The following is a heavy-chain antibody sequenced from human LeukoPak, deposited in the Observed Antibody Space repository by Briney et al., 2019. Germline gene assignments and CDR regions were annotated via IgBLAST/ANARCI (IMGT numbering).Heavy chain of an antibody. CDR3: ARVSSWYSHYGMDV. Sequence: ASVKVSCKASGYTFTSYDINWVRQATGQGLEWMGWMNPNSGNTGYAQKFQGRVTMTRNTSISTAYMELSSLRSEDTAVYYCARVSSWYSHYGMDVWGQGTTVTVSS. CDR1: GYTFTSYD. CDR2: MNPNSGNT. D-gene: IGHD6-13*01. V-gene: IGHV1-8*01. J-gene: IGHJ6*02.